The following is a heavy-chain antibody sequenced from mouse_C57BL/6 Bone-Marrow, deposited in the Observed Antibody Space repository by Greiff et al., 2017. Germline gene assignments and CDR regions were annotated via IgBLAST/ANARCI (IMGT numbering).Heavy chain of an antibody. D-gene: IGHD2-10*02. Sequence: QVQLQQSGAELARPGASVKLSCKASGYTFTSYGISWVKQRTGQGLEWIGEIYPRSGNTYYNEKFKGKATLTADKSSSTAYMELRSLTSEDSAVDCCARRQYVPAWFAYWGQGTLVTVSA. J-gene: IGHJ3*01. CDR1: GYTFTSYG. CDR3: ARRQYVPAWFAY. V-gene: IGHV1-81*01. CDR2: IYPRSGNT.